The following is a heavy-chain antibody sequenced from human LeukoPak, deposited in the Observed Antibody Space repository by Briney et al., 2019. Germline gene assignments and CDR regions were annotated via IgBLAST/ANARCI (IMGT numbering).Heavy chain of an antibody. V-gene: IGHV3-30*02. Sequence: GGSLRLSCAASVFTLSSFGMHWFRQAPGKGLEWVAYIRSDEYYADSVKGRFTISRDYSKHTLYLQMNSLRVEDTGVYYCAKSEPIAVGPEDHWGQGTLVTVSS. J-gene: IGHJ4*02. CDR3: AKSEPIAVGPEDH. CDR1: VFTLSSFG. D-gene: IGHD2-2*01. CDR2: IRSDE.